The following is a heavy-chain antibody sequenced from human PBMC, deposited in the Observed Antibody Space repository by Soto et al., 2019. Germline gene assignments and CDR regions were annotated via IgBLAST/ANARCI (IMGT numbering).Heavy chain of an antibody. CDR1: GGTFSSYT. J-gene: IGHJ5*02. D-gene: IGHD3-22*01. CDR3: ARDKADYYDSRGYSGWFDP. CDR2: IIPILGIA. Sequence: QVQLVQSGAEVKKPGSSVKVSCKASGGTFSSYTISWVRQAPGQGLEWMGRIIPILGIANYAQKFQGRVTITADKSTSTAYMELSSLRSEDTAVYYCARDKADYYDSRGYSGWFDPWGQGTLVTVSS. V-gene: IGHV1-69*08.